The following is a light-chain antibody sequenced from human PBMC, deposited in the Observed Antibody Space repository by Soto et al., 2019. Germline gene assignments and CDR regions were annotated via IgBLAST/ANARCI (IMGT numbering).Light chain of an antibody. CDR3: ASWDDSLSGLV. Sequence: QSVLAQPPSASGTPGQRVTISCSVRSANIGNNYVCWYQQLPGTAPKLLIYSNNQRPSGVPDRFSGSKSGTSASLAISGLRSEDEADYYCASWDDSLSGLVFGTGTKVTVL. J-gene: IGLJ1*01. CDR2: SNN. CDR1: SANIGNNY. V-gene: IGLV1-47*02.